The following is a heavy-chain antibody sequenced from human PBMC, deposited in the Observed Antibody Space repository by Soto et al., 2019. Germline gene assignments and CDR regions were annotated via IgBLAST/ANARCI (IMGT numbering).Heavy chain of an antibody. CDR2: MNPNSGNT. Sequence: ASVKVSCKASGYTFTSYDINWVRQATGQGFEWMGWMNPNSGNTGYAQKFQGRVTMTRNTSISTAYMELSSLRSEDTDVYYCARGPKYYDIVTGYYPYYFDYWGQGTLVTVSS. CDR1: GYTFTSYD. J-gene: IGHJ4*02. D-gene: IGHD3-9*01. CDR3: ARGPKYYDIVTGYYPYYFDY. V-gene: IGHV1-8*01.